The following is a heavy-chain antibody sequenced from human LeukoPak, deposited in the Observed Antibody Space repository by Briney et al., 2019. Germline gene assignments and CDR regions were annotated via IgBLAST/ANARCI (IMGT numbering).Heavy chain of an antibody. Sequence: GESLKISCKVSGYSFTSYCIGWVRPMPGKGLEWMGIIYPGDSGPTYSPSFQGQVTISVDKSINTAYLQWSSRQASDTAMYYCGMSGDRVPLQDDVFDVWGQGTMVTVST. CDR3: GMSGDRVPLQDDVFDV. D-gene: IGHD1-26*01. CDR2: IYPGDSGP. CDR1: GYSFTSYC. J-gene: IGHJ3*01. V-gene: IGHV5-51*01.